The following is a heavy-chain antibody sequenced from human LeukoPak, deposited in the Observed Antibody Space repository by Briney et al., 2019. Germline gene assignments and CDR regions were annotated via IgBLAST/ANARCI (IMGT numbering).Heavy chain of an antibody. V-gene: IGHV3-21*01. J-gene: IGHJ4*02. CDR1: GFTFSSYS. CDR3: ARVSQYYYGSGSYYPDY. Sequence: GGSLRHSCSASGFTFSSYSMNWVRQAPGKGLEWVSSITSSSSYIYYADSVKGRFTISRDNAKNSLYLQMNSLRAEDTAVYYCARVSQYYYGSGSYYPDYWGQGTLVTVSS. CDR2: ITSSSSYI. D-gene: IGHD3-10*01.